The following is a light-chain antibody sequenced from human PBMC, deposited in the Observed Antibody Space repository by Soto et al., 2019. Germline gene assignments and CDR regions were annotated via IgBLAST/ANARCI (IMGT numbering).Light chain of an antibody. CDR2: AAS. Sequence: DIQMTQSPSSLSASVGDRVTITCRASRSVSNYLNWYQQKPGKAPKLLIYAASSLQSGVPSRFSGSGSGTDFTLTIRSLQHEDFATYYCQQSHSIPLTFGQGTKVDIK. V-gene: IGKV1-39*01. CDR3: QQSHSIPLT. J-gene: IGKJ1*01. CDR1: RSVSNY.